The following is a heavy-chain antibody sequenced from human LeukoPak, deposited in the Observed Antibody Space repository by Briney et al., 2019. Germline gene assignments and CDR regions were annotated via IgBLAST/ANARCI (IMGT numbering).Heavy chain of an antibody. CDR3: ARLAARPY. CDR1: GFTFDDYA. Sequence: GGSLRLSCAASGFTFDDYAMHWVRHAPGKGLEWVSGISWNSGSIGYADSVKGRFTISRDNPKNTLYLQMNSLRAEDTAVYYCARLAARPYWGQGTLVTVSS. V-gene: IGHV3-9*01. D-gene: IGHD6-6*01. J-gene: IGHJ4*02. CDR2: ISWNSGSI.